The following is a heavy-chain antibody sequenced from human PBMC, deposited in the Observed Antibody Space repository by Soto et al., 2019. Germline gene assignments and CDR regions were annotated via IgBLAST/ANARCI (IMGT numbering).Heavy chain of an antibody. CDR2: INSDGSTT. CDR1: GFTFNSCW. D-gene: IGHD6-13*01. CDR3: ASGLEEYSSSLYDY. J-gene: IGHJ4*02. V-gene: IGHV3-74*01. Sequence: PGGYLRLSCVASGFTFNSCWMHWVRQAPGKGQVWVSRINSDGSTTDYADSVKGRFTISRNNAKSTQYLQMNSLRTEDTALYYCASGLEEYSSSLYDYCSQGSPVTGSS.